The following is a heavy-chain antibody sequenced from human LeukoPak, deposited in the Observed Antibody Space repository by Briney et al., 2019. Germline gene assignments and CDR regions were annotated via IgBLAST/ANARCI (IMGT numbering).Heavy chain of an antibody. CDR2: INHSGST. V-gene: IGHV4-34*01. Sequence: PSETLSLTCAVYGGSFSGYYWSWIRQPPGKGLEWIGEINHSGSTNYNPSLKSRVTISVDTSKNQFSLKLSSVTAADTAVYYCARQQDYYGSGSYYHGSYDYWGQGTLVTVSS. D-gene: IGHD3-10*01. CDR1: GGSFSGYY. J-gene: IGHJ4*02. CDR3: ARQQDYYGSGSYYHGSYDY.